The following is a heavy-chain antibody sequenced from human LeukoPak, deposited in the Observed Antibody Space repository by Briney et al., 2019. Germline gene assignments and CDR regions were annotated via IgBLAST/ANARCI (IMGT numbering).Heavy chain of an antibody. CDR1: GGSISGSY. CDR3: ARYTYYYDSSGFRFAFDI. D-gene: IGHD3-22*01. CDR2: MYNSGST. V-gene: IGHV4-59*01. Sequence: PSETLSLTCTVSGGSISGSYWSWIRQPPGKGLEWIAYMYNSGSTNYNPSLKSRVTISIDTSKNQFSLKLSSVTAADTAVYYCARYTYYYDSSGFRFAFDIWGQGTMVTVSS. J-gene: IGHJ3*02.